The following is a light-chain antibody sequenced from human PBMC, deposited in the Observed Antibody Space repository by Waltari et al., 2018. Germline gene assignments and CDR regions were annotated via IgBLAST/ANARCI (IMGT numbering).Light chain of an antibody. CDR1: SSDSGAYNY. CDR2: DVS. J-gene: IGLJ2*01. V-gene: IGLV2-14*03. CDR3: SSFTSSTTGI. Sequence: SALTQPDSVSGSPGQSITISCSGVSSDSGAYNYVSWYRRHPGEAPKVILYDVSNRPSGVSNRFSGSKSGSTASLTISGLQPEDEAVYYCSSFTSSTTGIFGGGTKLTVL.